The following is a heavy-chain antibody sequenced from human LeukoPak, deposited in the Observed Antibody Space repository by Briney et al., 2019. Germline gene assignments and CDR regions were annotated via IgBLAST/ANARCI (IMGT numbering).Heavy chain of an antibody. J-gene: IGHJ5*02. CDR2: INGDGTIT. V-gene: IGHV3-74*01. CDR3: TRDLDGSGSYHWFDP. CDR1: GFAFRSYW. D-gene: IGHD3-10*01. Sequence: GGSLRLSCAASGFAFRSYWMHWVRQAPGKGLVWVSRINGDGTITTYADSVKGRFTNSRDNAKNTLYLQMNSLRAEVTAIYYCTRDLDGSGSYHWFDPWGQGTLVTVSS.